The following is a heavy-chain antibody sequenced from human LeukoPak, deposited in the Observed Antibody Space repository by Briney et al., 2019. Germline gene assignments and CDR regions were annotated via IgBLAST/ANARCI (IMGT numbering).Heavy chain of an antibody. V-gene: IGHV4-59*08. CDR1: GGSISSYY. CDR3: ARLYVWGSYRYLDY. J-gene: IGHJ4*02. Sequence: SETLSLTCTVSGGSISSYYWSWIRQPPRKGLEWIGYIYYSGSTTYNPSLKSRVTISVDTSKNQFSLKLSSVTAADTAVYYCARLYVWGSYRYLDYWGQGTLVTVSS. CDR2: IYYSGST. D-gene: IGHD3-16*02.